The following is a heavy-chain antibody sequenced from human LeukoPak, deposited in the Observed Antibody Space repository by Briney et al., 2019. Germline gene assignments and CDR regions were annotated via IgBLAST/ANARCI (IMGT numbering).Heavy chain of an antibody. CDR3: ARYIVATIEGYYFDY. D-gene: IGHD5-12*01. V-gene: IGHV4-30-2*01. CDR1: GGSISSGGYS. J-gene: IGHJ4*02. Sequence: PSETLSLTCAVSGGSISSGGYSWSWIRQPPGKGLEGIGYIYHSGSTYYNPSLKSRVTISVDRSKNQFSLKLSSVTAADTAVYYCARYIVATIEGYYFDYWGQGTLVTVSS. CDR2: IYHSGST.